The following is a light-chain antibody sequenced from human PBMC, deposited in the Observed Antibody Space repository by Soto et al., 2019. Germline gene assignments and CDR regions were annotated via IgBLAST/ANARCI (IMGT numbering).Light chain of an antibody. CDR3: QQRSNWPPT. CDR1: QSISNN. CDR2: DTS. J-gene: IGKJ4*01. Sequence: EIVLSQSPATLSLSPGERATLSCRASQSISNNLGWYQQKPGQGPRLLIYDTSNRATGIPARFSGGGSGTDFTLTISSLEAEDVAVYYCQQRSNWPPTFGGGTKVEIK. V-gene: IGKV3-11*01.